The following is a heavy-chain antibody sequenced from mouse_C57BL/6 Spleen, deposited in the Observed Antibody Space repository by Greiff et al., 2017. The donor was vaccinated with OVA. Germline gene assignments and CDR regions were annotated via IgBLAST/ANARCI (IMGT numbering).Heavy chain of an antibody. J-gene: IGHJ3*01. CDR1: GYTFTDYY. V-gene: IGHV1-26*01. CDR2: INPNNGGT. CDR3: ARGANWEPLAY. D-gene: IGHD4-1*01. Sequence: VQLQQSGPELVKPGASVKISCKASGYTFTDYYMNWVKQRHGKSLEWIGDINPNNGGTSYNQKFKGKATLTVDKSSSTAYMELRSLTSEDSAGYYCARGANWEPLAYWGQGTLVTVSA.